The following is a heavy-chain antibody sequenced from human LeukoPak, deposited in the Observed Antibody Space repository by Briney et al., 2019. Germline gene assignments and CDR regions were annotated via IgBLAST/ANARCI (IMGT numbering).Heavy chain of an antibody. CDR3: ARPLGVIADYYYGLDV. CDR2: IKPNSGAT. CDR1: GYTFTGYY. J-gene: IGHJ6*02. Sequence: ASVKVSCKASGYTFTGYYMHWVRQAPGQGLEWMGRIKPNSGATNYAQKFQGRVTMTRDTSISTAYMELSRLRSDDTAMYYCARPLGVIADYYYGLDVWSQGTTVTVSS. D-gene: IGHD2/OR15-2a*01. V-gene: IGHV1-2*02.